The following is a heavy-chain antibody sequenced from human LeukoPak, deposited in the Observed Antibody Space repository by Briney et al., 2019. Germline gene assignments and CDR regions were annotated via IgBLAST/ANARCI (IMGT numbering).Heavy chain of an antibody. CDR3: ARDTVYSNGLRPTFDY. J-gene: IGHJ4*02. CDR1: GYSISIGYY. D-gene: IGHD5-18*01. CDR2: IYRSGTT. V-gene: IGHV4-38-2*02. Sequence: PSETLSLTCAVSGYSISIGYYWGWIRQPPGKGLEWIGSIYRSGTTYYNPSLQSRVTISLDASKNQFSLRLSSVTAADTALYYCARDTVYSNGLRPTFDYWGQGILVTASS.